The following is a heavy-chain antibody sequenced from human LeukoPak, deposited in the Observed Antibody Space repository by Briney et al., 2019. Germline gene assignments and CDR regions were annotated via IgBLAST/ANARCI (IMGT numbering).Heavy chain of an antibody. CDR3: GREIQAPGKTLEY. Sequence: PGGSLRLSCATSGFIFSHHGMNWVRQAPGKGLEWVSGIRADAVTTYYADSVKGRFTISRDNAKNTLYLQMNSLRGEDTAVYYCGREIQAPGKTLEYWGQGTLVTVSS. V-gene: IGHV3-74*01. CDR2: IRADAVTT. J-gene: IGHJ4*02. CDR1: GFIFSHHG.